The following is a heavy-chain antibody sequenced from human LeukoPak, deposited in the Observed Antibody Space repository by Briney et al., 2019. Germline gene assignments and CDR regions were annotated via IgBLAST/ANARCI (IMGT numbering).Heavy chain of an antibody. Sequence: GGSLRLSCAASGFTVGSSYMDWVRQAPGKGLEWVSVIYSGGTTYYADSVKGRFTISRGNSKNTLYLQMNSLRGEDTTVYYCARVLSVSYCDSWGQGTLVTVSS. CDR1: GFTVGSSY. CDR3: ARVLSVSYCDS. CDR2: IYSGGTT. D-gene: IGHD2/OR15-2a*01. V-gene: IGHV3-53*01. J-gene: IGHJ4*02.